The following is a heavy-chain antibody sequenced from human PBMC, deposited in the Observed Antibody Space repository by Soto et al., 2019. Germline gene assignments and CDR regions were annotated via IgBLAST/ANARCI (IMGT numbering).Heavy chain of an antibody. V-gene: IGHV4-30-2*01. D-gene: IGHD1-7*01. CDR1: GGSISSGGYS. CDR2: IYHSGST. CDR3: ARGRGTGTMDY. J-gene: IGHJ4*02. Sequence: SETLSLTCAVSGGSISSGGYSWSWIRQPPGKGLEWIGYIYHSGSTYYNPSLKSRVTISVDRSNNQFSLKLSSVTAADTAVYYCARGRGTGTMDYWGQGTLVTVSS.